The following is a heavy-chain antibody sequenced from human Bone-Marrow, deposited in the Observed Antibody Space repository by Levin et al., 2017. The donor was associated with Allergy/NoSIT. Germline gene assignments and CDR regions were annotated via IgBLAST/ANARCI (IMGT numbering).Heavy chain of an antibody. J-gene: IGHJ4*02. CDR2: ISGTGSLI. D-gene: IGHD2-15*01. V-gene: IGHV3-48*03. CDR3: ARAVVGAISDY. Sequence: GESLKISCAASGFHFRNYEMNWVRQAPGKGLEWVSYISGTGSLIYYADSVKGRFTIARDNAKSSLHLQMSSLRADDTALYYCARAVVGAISDYWGQGTLVSVSS. CDR1: GFHFRNYE.